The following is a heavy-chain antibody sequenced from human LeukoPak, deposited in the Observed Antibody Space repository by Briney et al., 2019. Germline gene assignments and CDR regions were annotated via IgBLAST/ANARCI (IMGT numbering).Heavy chain of an antibody. J-gene: IGHJ4*02. CDR3: AAAYSSSWHDY. CDR1: GFTVSNNY. V-gene: IGHV3-53*01. D-gene: IGHD6-13*01. Sequence: PGGSLRLSCAASGFTVSNNYMSWVRQAPGKGLEWVSVIHSGGRTYYADSVKGRFTISRDNSKNTLYLQMDSLRADDTAVYYCAAAYSSSWHDYWGQGTLVTVSS. CDR2: IHSGGRT.